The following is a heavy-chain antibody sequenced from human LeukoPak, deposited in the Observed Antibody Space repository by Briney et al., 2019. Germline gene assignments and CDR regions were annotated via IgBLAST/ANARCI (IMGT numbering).Heavy chain of an antibody. CDR1: GGSISSSSYY. J-gene: IGHJ4*02. CDR2: IYYSGST. D-gene: IGHD3-10*01. V-gene: IGHV4-39*07. Sequence: PSETLSLTCTVSGGSISSSSYYWGWIRQPPGKGLEWIGSIYYSGSTYYNPSLKSRVTISVDTSKSQFSLKLSSVTAADTAVYYCARPVYQRGTMGSGSYYNGWYFDYWGQGTLVTVSS. CDR3: ARPVYQRGTMGSGSYYNGWYFDY.